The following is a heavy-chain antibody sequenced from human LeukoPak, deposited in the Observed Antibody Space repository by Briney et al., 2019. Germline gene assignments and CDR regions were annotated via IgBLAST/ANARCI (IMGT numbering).Heavy chain of an antibody. D-gene: IGHD4-17*01. CDR2: IYYSGTT. V-gene: IGHV4-59*12. Sequence: KASETLSLTCSVSGGSISSYYWSWIRQPPGKGLEWIGNIYYSGTTNYNPSLKSRVTMSVDTSKNQFSLKLSSVTAADTAVYYCARSPQTTVTTFDYWGQGTLVTVSS. CDR3: ARSPQTTVTTFDY. J-gene: IGHJ4*02. CDR1: GGSISSYY.